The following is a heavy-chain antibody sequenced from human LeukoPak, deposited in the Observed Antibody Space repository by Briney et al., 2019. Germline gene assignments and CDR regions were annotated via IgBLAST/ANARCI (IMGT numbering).Heavy chain of an antibody. CDR1: GFTFSSYS. CDR3: ARDHAVTTGIYYYYGKDV. D-gene: IGHD4-17*01. Sequence: GGSLRLSCAASGFTFSSYSMNWVRQAPGKGLEWVSYISSSSSTIYYADSVKGRFTISRDNAKNSLYLQMNSLRAEDTAVYYCARDHAVTTGIYYYYGKDVWGQGTTVTVSS. J-gene: IGHJ6*02. V-gene: IGHV3-48*04. CDR2: ISSSSSTI.